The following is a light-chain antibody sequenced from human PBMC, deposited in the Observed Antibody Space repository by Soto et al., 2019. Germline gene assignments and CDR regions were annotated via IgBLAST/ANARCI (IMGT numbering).Light chain of an antibody. Sequence: PGERATLSCRASQRLSSYLAWYQQKPGQAPRLLIYGASSRATGIPDRFSGSGSGTDFTLTISRLEPEDFAVYYCRQYGSSPSYTFGQGTKLEIK. CDR2: GAS. CDR1: QRLSSY. J-gene: IGKJ2*01. V-gene: IGKV3-20*01. CDR3: RQYGSSPSYT.